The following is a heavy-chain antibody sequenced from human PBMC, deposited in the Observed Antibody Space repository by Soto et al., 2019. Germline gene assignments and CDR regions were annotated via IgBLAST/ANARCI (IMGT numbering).Heavy chain of an antibody. D-gene: IGHD3-22*01. J-gene: IGHJ6*02. V-gene: IGHV3-21*01. CDR1: GFTFSSYS. CDR2: ISSSSSYI. Sequence: GGSLRLSCAASGFTFSSYSMNWVRQAPGKGLEWASSISSSSSYIYYADSVKGRFTISRDNAKNSLYLQMNSLRAEDTAVYYCARDDSTFGYYCMDVWGQGTTVTVSS. CDR3: ARDDSTFGYYCMDV.